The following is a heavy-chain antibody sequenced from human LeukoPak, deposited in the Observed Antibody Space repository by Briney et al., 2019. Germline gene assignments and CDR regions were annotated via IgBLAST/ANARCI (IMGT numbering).Heavy chain of an antibody. Sequence: GGSLRLSCAASGFTFSTYWMHWVRQAPGKGLVWVSRINSDGSNTNYADSVKGRFTISRDNAKNTLYLQMNSLRAGDTAVYYCASFTLRAGDFDLWGRGTLVTVSS. J-gene: IGHJ2*01. V-gene: IGHV3-74*01. CDR3: ASFTLRAGDFDL. CDR2: INSDGSNT. D-gene: IGHD4-17*01. CDR1: GFTFSTYW.